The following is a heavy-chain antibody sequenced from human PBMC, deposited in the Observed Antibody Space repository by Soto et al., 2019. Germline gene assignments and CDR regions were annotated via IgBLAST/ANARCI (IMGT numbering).Heavy chain of an antibody. D-gene: IGHD3-22*01. CDR2: ISYDGSNE. V-gene: IGHV3-30-3*01. CDR3: ARDPNYYDSSGHNPDYYYGMDV. Sequence: PGGSLILSCAASGFTFSNYGMTWVRQAPGKGLEWVAVISYDGSNEYYADSVKGRFTISRDNSKNTLYLQMNSLRAEDTAVYYCARDPNYYDSSGHNPDYYYGMDVWGQGTTVTVSS. J-gene: IGHJ6*02. CDR1: GFTFSNYG.